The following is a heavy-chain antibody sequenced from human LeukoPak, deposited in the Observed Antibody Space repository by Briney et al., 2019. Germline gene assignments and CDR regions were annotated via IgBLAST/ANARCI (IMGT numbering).Heavy chain of an antibody. CDR3: ARDSLALEYFQH. CDR2: IYSGGST. J-gene: IGHJ1*01. CDR1: GFTVSSNY. Sequence: PGGSLRLSCAASGFTVSSNYMSWARQAPGKGLEWVSVIYSGGSTYYADSVKGRFTISRDNSKNTLYLQMNSLRAEDTAVYYCARDSLALEYFQHWGQGTLVTVSS. V-gene: IGHV3-53*01.